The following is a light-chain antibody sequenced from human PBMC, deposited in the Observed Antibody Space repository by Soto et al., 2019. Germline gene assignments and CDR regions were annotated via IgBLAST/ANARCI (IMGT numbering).Light chain of an antibody. CDR2: GNS. V-gene: IGLV1-40*01. J-gene: IGLJ2*01. CDR3: QSYDSSLSGSGV. CDR1: SSNIGAGYD. Sequence: QSVLTQPPSVSVAPGQRVTISCTGSSSNIGAGYDVHWYQQLPGTAPKLLISGNSNRPSGVPDRFSGSKSGTSASLAITGLQAEDEADYYCQSYDSSLSGSGVFGGGTKLTVL.